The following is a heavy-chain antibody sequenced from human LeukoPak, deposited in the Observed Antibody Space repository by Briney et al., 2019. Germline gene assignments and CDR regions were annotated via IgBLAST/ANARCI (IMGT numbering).Heavy chain of an antibody. CDR1: AGSFSGYY. V-gene: IGHV4-34*01. Sequence: SETLSLTCAVYAGSFSGYYWSWIRQPPGKGLEWIGEINHSGSTNYNPSLKSRVTISVDTSKNQFSPKLSSVTAADTAVYCCARERRITMIVVVITTQYYSDYWGQGTLVTVSS. D-gene: IGHD3-22*01. CDR2: INHSGST. CDR3: ARERRITMIVVVITTQYYSDY. J-gene: IGHJ4*02.